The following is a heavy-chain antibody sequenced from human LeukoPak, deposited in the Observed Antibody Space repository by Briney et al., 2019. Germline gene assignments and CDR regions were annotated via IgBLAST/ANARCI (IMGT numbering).Heavy chain of an antibody. CDR2: INHSGST. J-gene: IGHJ5*02. Sequence: PSETLSLTCAVYGGSFSGYYWSWIRQPPGKGLEWIGEINHSGSTNYNPSLKSRVTISVDTSKNQFSLKLSSVTAADTAVYYCAREASPITMVRGDTKLNNWFDPWGQGTLVTVSS. V-gene: IGHV4-34*01. D-gene: IGHD3-10*01. CDR1: GGSFSGYY. CDR3: AREASPITMVRGDTKLNNWFDP.